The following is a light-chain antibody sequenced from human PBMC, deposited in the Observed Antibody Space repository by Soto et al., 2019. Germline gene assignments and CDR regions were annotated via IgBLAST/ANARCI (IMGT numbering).Light chain of an antibody. J-gene: IGKJ2*01. CDR3: QQSYSRPYT. V-gene: IGKV1-39*01. CDR2: AAS. Sequence: DIQMTQSPSSLSASVGDRVTITCRSSQSIDNYLNWYQQKPGEAPKSLIDAASTLQRGVPPRFSGSGSGTDFTLTISSLQPEDFATYFCQQSYSRPYTFGQGTKVEIK. CDR1: QSIDNY.